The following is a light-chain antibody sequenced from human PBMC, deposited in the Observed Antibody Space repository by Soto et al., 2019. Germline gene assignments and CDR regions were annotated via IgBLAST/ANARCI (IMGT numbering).Light chain of an antibody. CDR2: ADS. J-gene: IGLJ1*01. CDR3: AAWDDKMNGPL. Sequence: QSVLTQPPSASGTPGQRVTISCSGDISNIGTNSVHWYQHLPGTAPKLVIYADSQRPSGVPDRFSGSKSGTSASLAISGLQSEDEADSLCAAWDDKMNGPLFGPGTKV. CDR1: ISNIGTNS. V-gene: IGLV1-44*01.